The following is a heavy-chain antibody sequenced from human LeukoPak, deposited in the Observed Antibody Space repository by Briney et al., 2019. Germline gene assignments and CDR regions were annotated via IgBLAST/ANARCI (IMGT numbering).Heavy chain of an antibody. V-gene: IGHV4-59*08. D-gene: IGHD6-6*01. CDR2: IYYSGST. Sequence: KSSETLSLTCTVSGGSISSYYWSWIRQPPGKGLVWIGYIYYSGSTNYNPSLKSRVTISVDSSKNQFSLKLSSVTAADTAVYYCARTNIAGRKYYFDYWGQGTLVNGSS. CDR1: GGSISSYY. CDR3: ARTNIAGRKYYFDY. J-gene: IGHJ4*02.